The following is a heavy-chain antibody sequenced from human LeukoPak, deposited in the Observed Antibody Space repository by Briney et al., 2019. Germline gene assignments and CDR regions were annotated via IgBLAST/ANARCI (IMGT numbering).Heavy chain of an antibody. CDR1: GGSISSYY. CDR3: ARVYSSGWYQIDY. CDR2: IYYSGST. D-gene: IGHD6-19*01. J-gene: IGHJ4*02. Sequence: SETLSLTCTVSGGSISSYYWGWIRQPPEKGLEWIGSIYYSGSTYYNPSLKSRVTISVDTSKNQFSLKLSSVTAADTAVYYCARVYSSGWYQIDYWGQGTLVTVSS. V-gene: IGHV4-39*07.